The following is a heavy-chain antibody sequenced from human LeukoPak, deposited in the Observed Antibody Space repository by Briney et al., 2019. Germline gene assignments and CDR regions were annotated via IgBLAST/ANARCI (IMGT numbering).Heavy chain of an antibody. CDR3: ARDRSVSYTDY. D-gene: IGHD1-26*01. J-gene: IGHJ4*02. V-gene: IGHV3-33*08. CDR2: IWSDGSNK. Sequence: PGGSLRLSCSASGFTFSSYGMHWVRRAPGKGLEWVAVIWSDGSNKYYADSVKGRFTISRDNSKNTLYLQMNSLRAEDTAVYYCARDRSVSYTDYWGQGTLVTVSS. CDR1: GFTFSSYG.